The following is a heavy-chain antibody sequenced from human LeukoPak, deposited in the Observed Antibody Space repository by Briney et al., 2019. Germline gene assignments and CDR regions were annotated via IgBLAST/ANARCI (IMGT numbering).Heavy chain of an antibody. V-gene: IGHV3-30*18. J-gene: IGHJ3*02. CDR1: GFTFSSYG. D-gene: IGHD7-27*01. Sequence: PGRSLRLSCAASGFTFSSYGMHWVRQAPGKGLEWVAVISSDGSNKYYADSVKGRFTISRDNSKNTLYLQMNSLRAEDTVVYYCAKLPGPMNPRAFDIWGQGTMVTVSS. CDR2: ISSDGSNK. CDR3: AKLPGPMNPRAFDI.